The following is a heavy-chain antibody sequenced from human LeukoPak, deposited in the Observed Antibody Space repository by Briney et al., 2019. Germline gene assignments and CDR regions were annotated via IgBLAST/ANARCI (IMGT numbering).Heavy chain of an antibody. V-gene: IGHV3-74*01. Sequence: GGSLRLSCAASGNYWMHWVRQAPGKGLVWVSHINGDGSWTTYADSVKGRFTIPKDNAKNTVYLQMNNLRAEDTAVYYCVSFYETYWGRGTLVTVSS. J-gene: IGHJ4*02. CDR3: VSFYETY. CDR2: INGDGSWT. CDR1: GNYW. D-gene: IGHD2-2*01.